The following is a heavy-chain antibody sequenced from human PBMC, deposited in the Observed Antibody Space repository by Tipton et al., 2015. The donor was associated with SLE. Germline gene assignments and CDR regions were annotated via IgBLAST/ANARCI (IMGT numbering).Heavy chain of an antibody. CDR2: VSAYTPNA. CDR1: GYTFTIYG. D-gene: IGHD6-13*01. Sequence: QLVQSGAEVKKPGASVKVSCKASGYTFTIYGISWVRQAPGQGLEWMGWVSAYTPNANYAQNLQGRVTMTTDTSTNTAYMELRSLRSDDTAVYYCARAQSAAAGFDSWGQRTLVTVSS. CDR3: ARAQSAAAGFDS. V-gene: IGHV1-18*01. J-gene: IGHJ4*02.